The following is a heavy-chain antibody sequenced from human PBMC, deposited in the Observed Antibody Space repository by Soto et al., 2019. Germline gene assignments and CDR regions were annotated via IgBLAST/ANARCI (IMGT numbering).Heavy chain of an antibody. CDR3: ERGDYGTGGYPFPYFDY. V-gene: IGHV1-2*02. D-gene: IGHD2-8*02. Sequence: HEHLVQSGAEVKRPGASLKVSCKASGYSFTGYYIHWVRQAPGQGLEWMGWINPDSGATNYAQNFQGRVTLTNPPSNTTTSMDLTSLTSDDTAVYYCERGDYGTGGYPFPYFDYWGQGTLVIVSS. CDR2: INPDSGAT. J-gene: IGHJ4*02. CDR1: GYSFTGYY.